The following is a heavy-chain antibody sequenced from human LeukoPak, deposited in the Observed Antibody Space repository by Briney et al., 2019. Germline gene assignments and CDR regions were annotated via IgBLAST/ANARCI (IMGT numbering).Heavy chain of an antibody. V-gene: IGHV5-51*01. J-gene: IGHJ4*02. CDR1: GYSFTSYW. CDR3: ARRGDILTGYYYFDY. CDR2: IYPGDSDT. D-gene: IGHD3-9*01. Sequence: GESLKISSKGSGYSFTSYWIVWVRQIPGKGLEWMGIIYPGDSDTRYSPSFQGQGTISADKSISTAYLQWSSLKASDTAMYFCARRGDILTGYYYFDYWGQGTLVTVSS.